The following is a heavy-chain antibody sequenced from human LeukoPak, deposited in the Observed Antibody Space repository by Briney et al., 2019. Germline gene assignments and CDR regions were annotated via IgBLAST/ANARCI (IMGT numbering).Heavy chain of an antibody. CDR3: ARGPYYYDSSGYYSRDY. Sequence: ASVKVSCKASGYTFTSYGISWVRQAPGQGLEWMGWINTNTGNPTYAQGFTGRFVFSLDTSVSTAYLQISSLKAEDTAVYYCARGPYYYDSSGYYSRDYWGQGTLVTVSS. D-gene: IGHD3-22*01. CDR2: INTNTGNP. V-gene: IGHV7-4-1*02. CDR1: GYTFTSYG. J-gene: IGHJ4*02.